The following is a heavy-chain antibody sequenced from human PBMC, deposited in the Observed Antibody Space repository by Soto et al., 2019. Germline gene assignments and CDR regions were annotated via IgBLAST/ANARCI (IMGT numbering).Heavy chain of an antibody. CDR3: AIGTSGIDH. Sequence: QVQLQESGPGLVKPSETLSLTCTVSGGSISSYYWSWIRQPPGKGLEWIGYIYYSGSTKTNPSLKSRVTISVDTSKNQFSLRLTSVTAAETAVYFCAIGTSGIDHWGPGTLVTVSS. CDR2: IYYSGST. CDR1: GGSISSYY. J-gene: IGHJ4*02. V-gene: IGHV4-59*08. D-gene: IGHD6-6*01.